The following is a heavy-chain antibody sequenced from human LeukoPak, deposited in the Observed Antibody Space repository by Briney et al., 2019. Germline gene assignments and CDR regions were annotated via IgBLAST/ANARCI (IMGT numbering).Heavy chain of an antibody. CDR2: MNPNSGNT. J-gene: IGHJ6*03. CDR1: GYTFTSYD. D-gene: IGHD1-26*01. CDR3: ARVGSGSYYYYYYYMDV. V-gene: IGHV1-8*03. Sequence: ASVKVSCKASGYTFTSYDINWVRQATGQGLEWVGWMNPNSGNTGYAQKFQGRVTITRNTSISTAYMELSSLRSEDTAVYYCARVGSGSYYYYYYYMDVWGKGTTVTVSS.